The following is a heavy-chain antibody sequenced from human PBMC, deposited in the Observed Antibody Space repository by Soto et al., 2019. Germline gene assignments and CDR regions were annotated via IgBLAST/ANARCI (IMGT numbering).Heavy chain of an antibody. J-gene: IGHJ6*02. V-gene: IGHV1-18*01. Sequence: ASVKVSCKASGYNFSSYGITWVRQAPGQGLEWMGGISAYNGNTNCAQKFQGRVTITADESTSTAYMELSSLRSEDTAVYYCARAECSSTSCYTMRYYYYGMDVWGQGTTVTVSS. CDR1: GYNFSSYG. D-gene: IGHD2-2*02. CDR2: ISAYNGNT. CDR3: ARAECSSTSCYTMRYYYYGMDV.